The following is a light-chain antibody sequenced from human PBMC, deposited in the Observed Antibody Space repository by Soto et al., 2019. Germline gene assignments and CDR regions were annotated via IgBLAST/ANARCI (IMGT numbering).Light chain of an antibody. V-gene: IGKV3-15*01. J-gene: IGKJ5*01. CDR2: AAS. CDR3: QQYTDWTIT. Sequence: EVLMTQSPATLSVSTGDRATLSSSASQSIKSNLAWYQQQPGQAPRLLIYAASTRATAVPERFSGSGSGTDFTLTITSLQPDDFAVYFCQQYTDWTITFGHGTRLEIK. CDR1: QSIKSN.